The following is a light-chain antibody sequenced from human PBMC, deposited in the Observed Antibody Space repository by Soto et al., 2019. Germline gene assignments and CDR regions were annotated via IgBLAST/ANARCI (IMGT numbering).Light chain of an antibody. V-gene: IGLV2-14*01. Sequence: QSALTQPASVSGSTGQSITISCTGTSSDVGGYNYVSWYQQHPGKAPKLMIYEVSNRPSGVSNRFSGSKSANTASLTISGLQAEDEADYYCSSYSSSSTLFGGGTKLTVL. CDR3: SSYSSSSTL. CDR2: EVS. J-gene: IGLJ2*01. CDR1: SSDVGGYNY.